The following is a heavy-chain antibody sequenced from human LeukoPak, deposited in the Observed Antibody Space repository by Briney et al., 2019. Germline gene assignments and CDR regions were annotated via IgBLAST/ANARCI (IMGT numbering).Heavy chain of an antibody. CDR2: IYHSGST. CDR1: GYSISSGYY. V-gene: IGHV4-38-2*01. CDR3: ARHSPEYQLLFGWYFDL. J-gene: IGHJ2*01. Sequence: PSETLSLTCAVSGYSISSGYYWGWIRPPPGKGLEWIGSIYHSGSTYYNPSLKSRVTISVDTSKNQFSLKLSSVTAADTAVYYCARHSPEYQLLFGWYFDLWGRGTLVTVSS. D-gene: IGHD2-2*01.